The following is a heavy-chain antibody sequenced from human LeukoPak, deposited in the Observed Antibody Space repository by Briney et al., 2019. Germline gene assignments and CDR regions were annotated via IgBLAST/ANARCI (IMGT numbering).Heavy chain of an antibody. CDR3: ARGYSSSFDY. J-gene: IGHJ4*02. Sequence: SETLSLTCTVSGGSISSHYWSWIRQPPGKGLEWIGYIYYSGSTNYNPSLKSRVTISVDTSKNQFSLKLSSVTAADTAVYYCARGYSSSFDYWGQGTLVTVSS. CDR2: IYYSGST. V-gene: IGHV4-59*11. CDR1: GGSISSHY. D-gene: IGHD6-19*01.